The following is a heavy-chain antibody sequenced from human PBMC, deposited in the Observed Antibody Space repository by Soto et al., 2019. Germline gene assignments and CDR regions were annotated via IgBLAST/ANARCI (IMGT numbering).Heavy chain of an antibody. J-gene: IGHJ6*02. V-gene: IGHV3-11*01. CDR1: GFDFSDFY. Sequence: GGSLRLSCAASGFDFSDFYMSWIRQPPGKGLEWVSYISDTGSTIYYADSVRGRFTISRDNARNSLFLQMNSLRGEDTAVYYCARGRYTDYGFYYHGMDVWGQGPTVTVSS. D-gene: IGHD4-17*01. CDR3: ARGRYTDYGFYYHGMDV. CDR2: ISDTGSTI.